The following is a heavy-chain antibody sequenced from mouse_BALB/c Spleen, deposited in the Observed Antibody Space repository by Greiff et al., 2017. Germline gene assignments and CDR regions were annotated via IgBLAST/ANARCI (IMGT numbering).Heavy chain of an antibody. CDR3: ARHYYGSSYVGWYFDV. CDR1: GFTFSSYT. CDR2: ISNGGGST. Sequence: EVMLVESGGGLVQPGGSLKLSCAASGFTFSSYTMSWVRQTPEKRLEWVAYISNGGGSTYYPDTVKGRFTISRDNAKNTLYLQMSSLKSEDTAMYYCARHYYGSSYVGWYFDVWGAGTTVTVSS. V-gene: IGHV5-12-2*01. D-gene: IGHD1-1*01. J-gene: IGHJ1*01.